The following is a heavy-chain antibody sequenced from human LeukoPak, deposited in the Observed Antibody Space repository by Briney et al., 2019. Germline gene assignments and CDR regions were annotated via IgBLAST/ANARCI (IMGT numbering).Heavy chain of an antibody. J-gene: IGHJ4*02. Sequence: GGSLRLSCAASGFTFSNAWMSWVRQAPGKGLEWVGRIKSKTDGGTTDYAAPVKGGFTISRDDSKNTLYLQMNSLKTEDTAVYYCTTPSPYYYGSGSYRYWGQGTLVTVSS. CDR3: TTPSPYYYGSGSYRY. CDR1: GFTFSNAW. CDR2: IKSKTDGGTT. D-gene: IGHD3-10*01. V-gene: IGHV3-15*01.